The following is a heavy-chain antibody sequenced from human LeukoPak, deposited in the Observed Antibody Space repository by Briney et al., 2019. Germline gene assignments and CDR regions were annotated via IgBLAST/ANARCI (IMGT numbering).Heavy chain of an antibody. V-gene: IGHV3-20*04. Sequence: GGSLRLSCAASGFTFDDYGMSWVRQAPGKGLEWVSGINWNGGSTGYADSVKGRFTISRDNAKNSLYLQMNSLRAEDTALYYCARHVGGAAAGTYLDYWGQGTLVTVSS. CDR2: INWNGGST. CDR1: GFTFDDYG. CDR3: ARHVGGAAAGTYLDY. J-gene: IGHJ4*02. D-gene: IGHD6-13*01.